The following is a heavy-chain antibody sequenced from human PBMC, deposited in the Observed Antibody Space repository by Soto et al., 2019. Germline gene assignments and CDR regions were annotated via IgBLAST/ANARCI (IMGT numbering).Heavy chain of an antibody. V-gene: IGHV3-30-3*01. Sequence: PGGSLRLSCAASGFTFSSYAMHWVRQAPGKGLEWVAVISYDGSNKYYADSVKGRFTISRDNAQNSLYLQMTSLRAEDTAVYYCARGTYRSKTDFDYWGQGTLVTVSS. CDR2: ISYDGSNK. CDR1: GFTFSSYA. D-gene: IGHD6-13*01. J-gene: IGHJ4*02. CDR3: ARGTYRSKTDFDY.